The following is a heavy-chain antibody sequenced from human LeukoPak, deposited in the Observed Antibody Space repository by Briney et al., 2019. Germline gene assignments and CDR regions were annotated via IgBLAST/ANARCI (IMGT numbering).Heavy chain of an antibody. Sequence: ASVKVSRKASGYTFTGYYMHWVRQAPGQGLEWMGWINPNSGGTNYAQKFQGRVTMTRDTSISTAYMELSRLRSDDTAVYYCAIWFGDYYYYMDVWGKGTTVTVSS. CDR2: INPNSGGT. V-gene: IGHV1-2*02. D-gene: IGHD3-10*01. CDR3: AIWFGDYYYYMDV. J-gene: IGHJ6*03. CDR1: GYTFTGYY.